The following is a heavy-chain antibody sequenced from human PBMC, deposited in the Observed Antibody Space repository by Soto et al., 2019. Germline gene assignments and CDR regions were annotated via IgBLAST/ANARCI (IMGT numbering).Heavy chain of an antibody. Sequence: SETLSLTCSVSGGSISSIDSFWGWIRQPPGKGLEWIGFIYHAGTTYYNPSLRSRVTISIDTSKSQFSMKLNSVTATDAAVYYCASVLAAMQNGLDLWGQGTLVTVSS. CDR3: ASVLAAMQNGLDL. J-gene: IGHJ5*02. D-gene: IGHD2-2*01. V-gene: IGHV4-30-4*02. CDR2: IYHAGTT. CDR1: GGSISSIDSF.